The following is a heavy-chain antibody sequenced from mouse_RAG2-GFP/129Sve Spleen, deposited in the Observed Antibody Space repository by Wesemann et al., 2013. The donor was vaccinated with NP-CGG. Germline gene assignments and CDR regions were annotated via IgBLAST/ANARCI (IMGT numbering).Heavy chain of an antibody. V-gene: IGHV5-6-4*01. CDR3: TRANFDY. J-gene: IGHJ2*01. Sequence: GRFTISRDNAKNTLYLQMSSLKSEDTAMYYCTRANFDYWGQGTTLTVSS.